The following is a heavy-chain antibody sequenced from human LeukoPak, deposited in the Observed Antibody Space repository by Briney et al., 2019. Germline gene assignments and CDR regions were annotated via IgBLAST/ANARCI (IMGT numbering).Heavy chain of an antibody. V-gene: IGHV3-48*01. J-gene: IGHJ4*02. Sequence: GGSLRLSCAASGFTFSSYSMNWVRQAPGEGLEWVSYISSSRTTSYADSVKGRFTISRDNAKNSLYLQMNSLRAEDTGVYYCAPKGTGSPPDWGQGTLVTVSS. D-gene: IGHD3-10*01. CDR2: ISSSRTT. CDR1: GFTFSSYS. CDR3: APKGTGSPPD.